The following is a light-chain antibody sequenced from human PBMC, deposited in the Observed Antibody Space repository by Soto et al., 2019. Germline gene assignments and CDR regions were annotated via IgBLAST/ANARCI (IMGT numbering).Light chain of an antibody. CDR3: QQRSNRPQT. CDR2: DTY. J-gene: IGKJ1*01. Sequence: EIVLRQSPATLSLSPGERATLSFGASQSVSSWLAWYQQKPGQAPRLLIYDTYKRATGIPARFSGSGSGTDFTLTISSLEPEDFAVYYCQQRSNRPQTFGQGTKVDIK. V-gene: IGKV3-11*01. CDR1: QSVSSW.